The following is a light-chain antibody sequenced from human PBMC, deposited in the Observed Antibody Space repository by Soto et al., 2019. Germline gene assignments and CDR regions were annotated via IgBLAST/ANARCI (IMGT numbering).Light chain of an antibody. CDR1: QSVSSN. Sequence: EVVMTQSPATLSVSPGERATLSCRASQSVSSNLAWYQQKPGQAPRLIINGASTRATGIPARFSGSGSGTEFTLTISSLQSEDSAVYYCQQYDKWPGTFGQGTKVEIK. CDR3: QQYDKWPGT. CDR2: GAS. V-gene: IGKV3-15*01. J-gene: IGKJ1*01.